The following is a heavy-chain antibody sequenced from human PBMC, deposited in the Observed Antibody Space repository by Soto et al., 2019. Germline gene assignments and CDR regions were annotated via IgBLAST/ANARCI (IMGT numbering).Heavy chain of an antibody. CDR3: ARVQHCSSTSCYRPIYGMDV. Sequence: VQLVQSGAEVKKPGASVKVSCKASGYTFTGYYMHWVRQAPGQGLEWMGWINPNSGGTNYAQKFQGRVTMTRDTSISTAYMELSRLRSDDTAVYYCARVQHCSSTSCYRPIYGMDVWGQGTTVTVSS. J-gene: IGHJ6*02. D-gene: IGHD2-2*01. CDR2: INPNSGGT. V-gene: IGHV1-2*02. CDR1: GYTFTGYY.